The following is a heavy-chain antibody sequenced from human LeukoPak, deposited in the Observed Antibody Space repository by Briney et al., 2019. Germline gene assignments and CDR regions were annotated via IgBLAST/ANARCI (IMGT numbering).Heavy chain of an antibody. D-gene: IGHD4-23*01. CDR1: GGSFSGYY. V-gene: IGHV4-34*01. Sequence: SETLSLTCAVYGGSFSGYYWSWIRQPPGKGLEWIGEINHSGSTNYNPSLKSRVTISVGTSKNQFSLKLSSVTAADTAVFYCARTTVVIPDQGWSWGQGTLVTVSS. CDR2: INHSGST. CDR3: ARTTVVIPDQGWS. J-gene: IGHJ5*02.